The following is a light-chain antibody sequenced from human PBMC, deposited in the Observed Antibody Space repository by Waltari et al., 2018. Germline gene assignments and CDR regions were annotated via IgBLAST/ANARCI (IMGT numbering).Light chain of an antibody. CDR3: SSYAGSNNQEV. J-gene: IGLJ3*02. Sequence: QSALTQPPSASGSPGQSVTISCPGTSSDVGGYNYVSWYQQHPGKAPKLMIYEVSKRPSGVPDRFSGSKSGNTASLTVSGLQAEDEADYYCSSYAGSNNQEVFGGGTKLTVL. CDR1: SSDVGGYNY. CDR2: EVS. V-gene: IGLV2-8*01.